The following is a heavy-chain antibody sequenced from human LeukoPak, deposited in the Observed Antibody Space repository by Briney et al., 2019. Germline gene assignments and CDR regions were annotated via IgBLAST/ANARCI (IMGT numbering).Heavy chain of an antibody. CDR3: ARRAYQLLYHFDY. CDR1: GFTFSDYY. J-gene: IGHJ4*02. D-gene: IGHD2-2*02. Sequence: GGSLRLSCAASGFTFSDYYMSWIRQAPGKGLEWVSYISSSGSTIYYADSVKGRFTISRDNAKNSLYLQMNSLRAEDTAVYYCARRAYQLLYHFDYWGQGTLVTVSS. CDR2: ISSSGSTI. V-gene: IGHV3-11*01.